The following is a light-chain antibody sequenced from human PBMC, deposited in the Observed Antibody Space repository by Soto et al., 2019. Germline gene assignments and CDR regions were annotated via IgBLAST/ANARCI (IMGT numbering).Light chain of an antibody. CDR1: QSISSW. Sequence: RVAITCRASQSISSWLAWYQQKPGKAPKLLIYDASSLESGVPSRFSGSGSGTEFALTLGSFAFAASPLNRSPQLT. V-gene: IGKV1-5*01. CDR2: DAS. CDR3: PQLT. J-gene: IGKJ4*01.